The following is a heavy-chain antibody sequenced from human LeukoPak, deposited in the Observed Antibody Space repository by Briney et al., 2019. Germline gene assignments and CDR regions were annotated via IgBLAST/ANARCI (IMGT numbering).Heavy chain of an antibody. J-gene: IGHJ4*02. CDR3: AKTPLVVPASINFFYY. D-gene: IGHD2-2*01. V-gene: IGHV3-23*01. CDR1: GFTFSSYA. Sequence: PGGSLRLSCAASGFTFSSYAMSWVRQAPGKGLEWVSAISGSGGSTYYADSVKGRFTISRDNSKNTLYLQMNSLRAEDTAVYYCAKTPLVVPASINFFYYRGQGTLVTVSS. CDR2: ISGSGGST.